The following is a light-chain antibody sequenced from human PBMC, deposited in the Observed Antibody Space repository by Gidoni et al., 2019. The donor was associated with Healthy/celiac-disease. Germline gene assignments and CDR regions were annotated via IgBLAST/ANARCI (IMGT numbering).Light chain of an antibody. V-gene: IGKV3-11*01. CDR2: DAS. CDR3: QQRSNWPPIT. CDR1: QSVSSY. J-gene: IGKJ5*01. Sequence: EIVLTQSPATLSLSPGERATISCRASQSVSSYLSLYQQKPGQAPRLLIYDASNRATGIPARFSGSGSGTDFTLTISSLEPEDFAFYYCQQRSNWPPITFGQGTRLEIK.